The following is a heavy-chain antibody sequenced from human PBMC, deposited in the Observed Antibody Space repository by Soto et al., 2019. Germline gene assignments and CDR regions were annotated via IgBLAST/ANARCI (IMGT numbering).Heavy chain of an antibody. Sequence: SDTLSLTCTVSGGSFSSGGYYWSWIRQLPGKGLEWIGYIYYSGSTYYNPSLKSRFTISLDTSKNQFSLKLSSVTAADTAVYYCARATSFSGHHGYWGQGTMVTVSA. CDR2: IYYSGST. J-gene: IGHJ4*02. D-gene: IGHD2-8*02. CDR1: GGSFSSGGYY. V-gene: IGHV4-31*03. CDR3: ARATSFSGHHGY.